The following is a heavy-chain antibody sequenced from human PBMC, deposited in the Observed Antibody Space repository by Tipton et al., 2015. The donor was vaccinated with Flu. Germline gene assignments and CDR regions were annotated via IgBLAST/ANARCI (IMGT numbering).Heavy chain of an antibody. V-gene: IGHV4-59*01. CDR2: IYYSGST. J-gene: IGHJ3*02. CDR3: ARVSGYYDSSGTRNDAFGI. D-gene: IGHD3-22*01. Sequence: LRLSCTVSGVSISSYYWSWIRQPPGKGLEWIGYIYYSGSTNYNPSLKSRVTTSVDTSKNQFSLKLSSVTAADTAVYYCARVSGYYDSSGTRNDAFGIWGQEKMVTVSS. CDR1: GVSISSYY.